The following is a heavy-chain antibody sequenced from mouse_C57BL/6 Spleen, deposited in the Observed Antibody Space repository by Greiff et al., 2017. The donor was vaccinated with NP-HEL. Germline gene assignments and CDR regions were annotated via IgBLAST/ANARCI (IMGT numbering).Heavy chain of an antibody. Sequence: QVQLKESGPGLVAPSQSLSITCTVSGFSLTSYGVHWVRQPPGKGLEWLVVIWSDGSTTYNSALKSRLSISKDNSKSQVFLKMNSLQTDDTAMYYCARHIPDYYGSSYGYFDVWGTGTTVTVSS. CDR2: IWSDGST. CDR1: GFSLTSYG. V-gene: IGHV2-6-1*01. D-gene: IGHD1-1*01. CDR3: ARHIPDYYGSSYGYFDV. J-gene: IGHJ1*03.